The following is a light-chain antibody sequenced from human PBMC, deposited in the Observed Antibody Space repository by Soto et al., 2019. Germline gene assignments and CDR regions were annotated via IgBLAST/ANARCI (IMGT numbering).Light chain of an antibody. V-gene: IGKV4-1*01. CDR2: WTS. CDR3: QQYGSSLIT. J-gene: IGKJ5*01. CDR1: QNILHTSNAKNY. Sequence: DIVMTQSPDSLAVSLGERATINCKSSQNILHTSNAKNYLAWYQQKPGQPPKVLIYWTSTRYSGVPDRFSGSGSGTDFTLTISRLEPEDFAVYYCQQYGSSLITFGQGTRLEIK.